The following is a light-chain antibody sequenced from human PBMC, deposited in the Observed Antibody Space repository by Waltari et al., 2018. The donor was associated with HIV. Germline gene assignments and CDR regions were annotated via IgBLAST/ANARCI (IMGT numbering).Light chain of an antibody. CDR2: YND. V-gene: IGLV1-36*01. J-gene: IGLJ1*01. CDR1: RSNLGNRD. CDR3: AAWDDSLRGYV. Sequence: QSLLTQPPSVSGAPGQRVIISCSGSRSNLGNRDVNWFQQLPGKPPKLVIYYNDILPSGVSERFSGSKSGTSASLAISGLQSEDEADYYCAAWDDSLRGYVFGTGTTVTVL.